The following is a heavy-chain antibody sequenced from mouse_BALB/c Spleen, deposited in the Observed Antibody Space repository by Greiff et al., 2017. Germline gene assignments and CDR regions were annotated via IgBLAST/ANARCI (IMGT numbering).Heavy chain of an antibody. Sequence: EVHLVESGGGLVKPGGSLKLSCAASGFTFSSYAMSWVRQTPEKRLEWVATISSGGSYTYYPDSVKGRFTISRDNAKNTLYLQMSSLRSEDTAMYYCARLGYDFYAMDYWGQGTSVTVSS. V-gene: IGHV5-9-3*01. CDR1: GFTFSSYA. CDR3: ARLGYDFYAMDY. J-gene: IGHJ4*01. CDR2: ISSGGSYT. D-gene: IGHD2-10*02.